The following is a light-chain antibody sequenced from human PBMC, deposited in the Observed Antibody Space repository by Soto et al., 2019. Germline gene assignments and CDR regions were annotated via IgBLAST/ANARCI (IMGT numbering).Light chain of an antibody. CDR2: KAS. CDR1: QSVLYSSNNKNS. J-gene: IGKJ5*01. V-gene: IGKV4-1*01. CDR3: QQYSSHSSIT. Sequence: DIVRTQSPCSLAVSMGERATINCRSSQSVLYSSNNKNSLAWYQQKPGNAPNLLIFKASTLESGVPSRFSGSGSGTEFSLTISSLQPADFATYYCQQYSSHSSITFGQGTLLEV.